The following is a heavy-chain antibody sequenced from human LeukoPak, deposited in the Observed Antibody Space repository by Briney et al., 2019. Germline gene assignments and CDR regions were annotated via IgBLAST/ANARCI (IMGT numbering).Heavy chain of an antibody. CDR3: ARADSSGLRLRAFDI. Sequence: SETLSLTCTVSGGSISSGGYYWSWIRQHPGKGLEWIGYTYYSGSTYYNPSLKSRVTISVDTSKNQFSLKLSSVTAADTAVYYCARADSSGLRLRAFDIWGQGTMVTVSS. CDR1: GGSISSGGYY. V-gene: IGHV4-31*03. J-gene: IGHJ3*02. D-gene: IGHD3-22*01. CDR2: TYYSGST.